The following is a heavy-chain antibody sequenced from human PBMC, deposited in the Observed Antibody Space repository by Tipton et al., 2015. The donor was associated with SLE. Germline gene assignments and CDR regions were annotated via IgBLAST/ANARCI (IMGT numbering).Heavy chain of an antibody. CDR1: GGSISSYY. D-gene: IGHD6-13*01. CDR2: IYYSGST. CDR3: ARGYSSNADDY. Sequence: TLSLTCTVSGGSISSYYWSWIRQHPGKGLEWIGYIYYSGSTYYNPSLKSRVTISVDTSKNQFSLKLSSVTAADTAVYYCARGYSSNADDYWGQGTLVTVSS. J-gene: IGHJ4*02. V-gene: IGHV4-59*12.